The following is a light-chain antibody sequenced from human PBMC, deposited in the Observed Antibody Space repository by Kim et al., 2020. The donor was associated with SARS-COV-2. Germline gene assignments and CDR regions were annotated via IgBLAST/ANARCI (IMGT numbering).Light chain of an antibody. Sequence: GEKHPPRRRARPGVRSPLTLFQQNTGQPPRHLNNDSLNKGAGIPARFSGGGSGTDFTLTNSSLEPEDLAVYYCQHRTNWPLFTFGPGTKVDIK. CDR1: PGVRSP. CDR3: QHRTNWPLFT. J-gene: IGKJ3*01. CDR2: DSL. V-gene: IGKV3-11*01.